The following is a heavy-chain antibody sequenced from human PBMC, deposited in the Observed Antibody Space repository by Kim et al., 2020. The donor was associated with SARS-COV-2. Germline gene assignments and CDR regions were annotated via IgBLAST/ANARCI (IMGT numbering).Heavy chain of an antibody. CDR2: INHSGGT. V-gene: IGHV4-34*01. J-gene: IGHJ6*03. CDR3: ARGYVAVVPSPILGLGPIYCNYYMDV. Sequence: SETLSLTCGVYGGSLNGYSWNWIRQPPGKGLEWIGEINHSGGTNYSPSLESRVTVSMDTSKNQFSLRLSSVTAADTALYFCARGYVAVVPSPILGLGPIYCNYYMDVWGKGTTVAVSS. CDR1: GGSLNGYS. D-gene: IGHD2-2*01.